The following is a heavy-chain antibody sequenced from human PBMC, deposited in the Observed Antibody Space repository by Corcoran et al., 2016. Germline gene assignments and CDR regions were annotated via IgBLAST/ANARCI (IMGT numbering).Heavy chain of an antibody. CDR2: IRSKTDGGTT. Sequence: EVQLVESGGGLVKPGGSLRLSCAASGFTFTNAWMNWVRQAPGKGLEWVGRIRSKTDGGTTDYAAPVKGRFTISRDDSKNTLYLQMNSLKIEDTAVYYCTTDRVVPAARWWDNWFDPWGQGTLVTVSS. J-gene: IGHJ5*02. CDR1: GFTFTNAW. CDR3: TTDRVVPAARWWDNWFDP. D-gene: IGHD2-2*01. V-gene: IGHV3-15*07.